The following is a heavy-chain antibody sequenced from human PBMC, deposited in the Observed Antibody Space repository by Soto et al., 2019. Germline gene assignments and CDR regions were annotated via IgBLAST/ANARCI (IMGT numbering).Heavy chain of an antibody. J-gene: IGHJ2*01. V-gene: IGHV3-23*01. Sequence: DVQLLESGGGLVQPGGSLRLSCAASGFTFRSYAMSWVRQAPGKGLEWVSGISGSGISTHYADSVKGRFTVSRDNSKNTLYLQMNSRRAEGTAVYNCAKEPVGPDWYFDLWGRGTLVTVSS. CDR2: ISGSGIST. CDR1: GFTFRSYA. CDR3: AKEPVGPDWYFDL.